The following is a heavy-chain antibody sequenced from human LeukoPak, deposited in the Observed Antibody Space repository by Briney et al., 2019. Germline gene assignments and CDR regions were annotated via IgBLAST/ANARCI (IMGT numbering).Heavy chain of an antibody. CDR3: ARGITMVRGDYYYMDV. CDR2: MNPNSGNT. J-gene: IGHJ6*03. CDR1: GYTFTSYD. D-gene: IGHD3-10*01. V-gene: IGHV1-8*01. Sequence: ASVKVSCKASGYTFTSYDINWVRQATGQGLEWMGWMNPNSGNTGYAQKFQGRVTMTRNTSISTAYMELSSLRSEDTAVYYWARGITMVRGDYYYMDVWGKGTTVIVSS.